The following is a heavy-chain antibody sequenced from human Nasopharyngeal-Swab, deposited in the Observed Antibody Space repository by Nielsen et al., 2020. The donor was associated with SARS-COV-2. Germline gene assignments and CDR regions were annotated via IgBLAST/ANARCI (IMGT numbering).Heavy chain of an antibody. J-gene: IGHJ4*02. CDR3: AREGRDGFDY. CDR1: GFIFSNYW. Sequence: GGSLRLSCAASGFIFSNYWMTWVRRAPGKGLEWVANIKQDGSEMYYVDSVKGRFTISRDNAKNSLYLQMNSLRVEDTAVYNCAREGRDGFDYWGQGTLVTVSS. V-gene: IGHV3-7*01. CDR2: IKQDGSEM. D-gene: IGHD5-24*01.